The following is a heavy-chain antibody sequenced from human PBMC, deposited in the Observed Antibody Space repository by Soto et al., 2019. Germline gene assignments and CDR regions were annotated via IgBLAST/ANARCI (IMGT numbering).Heavy chain of an antibody. D-gene: IGHD3-10*01. CDR2: IYPSGGST. Sequence: GASEKVSCKASGYTFTNYYMHWVRQAPGQGLEWMGIIYPSGGSTRNAQKFQGRVTMTRDTSTSTVYMELSSLRSEDTAVYYCARDFSGPMDYWGRGTLVTVSS. V-gene: IGHV1-46*01. J-gene: IGHJ4*02. CDR3: ARDFSGPMDY. CDR1: GYTFTNYY.